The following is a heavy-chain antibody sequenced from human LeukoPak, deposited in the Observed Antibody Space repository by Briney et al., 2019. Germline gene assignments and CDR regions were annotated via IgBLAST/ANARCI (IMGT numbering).Heavy chain of an antibody. V-gene: IGHV4-38-2*01. CDR3: ARHEVVPAAMEGFDP. CDR1: GYSISSGYY. Sequence: SETLSLTCAVSGYSISSGYYWGWIRQPPGKGLEWIGSIYHSGSTYYNPSLKSRVTILVDTSKNQFSLKLSSVTAADTAVYYCARHEVVPAAMEGFDPWGQGTLVTVSS. D-gene: IGHD2-2*01. CDR2: IYHSGST. J-gene: IGHJ5*02.